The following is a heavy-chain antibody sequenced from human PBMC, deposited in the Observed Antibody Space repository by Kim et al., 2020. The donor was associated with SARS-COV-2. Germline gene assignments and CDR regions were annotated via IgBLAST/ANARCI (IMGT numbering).Heavy chain of an antibody. CDR2: IIPIFGTA. V-gene: IGHV1-69*13. D-gene: IGHD4-17*01. CDR3: ARDLFMTTVTTFQY. Sequence: SVKVSCKASGGTFSSYAISWVRQAPGQGLEWMGGIIPIFGTANYAQKFQGRVTITADESTSTAYMELSSLRSEDTAVYYCARDLFMTTVTTFQYWGQGTLVTVSS. CDR1: GGTFSSYA. J-gene: IGHJ4*02.